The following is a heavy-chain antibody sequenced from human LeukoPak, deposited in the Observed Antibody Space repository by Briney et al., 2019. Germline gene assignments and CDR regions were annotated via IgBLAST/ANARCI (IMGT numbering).Heavy chain of an antibody. CDR2: ISPSSNSI. CDR3: ARDQSSPYVS. Sequence: GGSLRLSCAASGFTFSSYSMNWVRQAPGKGLEWVSSISPSSNSIYYADSVKGRFTISRDNAKNSLYLQMNSLRAEDTAVYYCARDQSSPYVSWGQGTLVTVSS. D-gene: IGHD3-16*01. CDR1: GFTFSSYS. J-gene: IGHJ4*02. V-gene: IGHV3-21*01.